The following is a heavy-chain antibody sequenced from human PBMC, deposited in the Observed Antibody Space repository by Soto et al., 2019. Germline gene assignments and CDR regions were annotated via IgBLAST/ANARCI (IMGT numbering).Heavy chain of an antibody. D-gene: IGHD6-19*01. CDR1: GFTFSSYS. J-gene: IGHJ4*02. CDR2: ISSSSSTI. Sequence: EVQLVESGGGLVQPGGSLRLSCAASGFTFSSYSMNWVRQAPGKGLEWVSYISSSSSTIYYPDSVKGRFTISRDNAKNSLYLQMNSLRAEDTAVYYCARQSTGWPYYFDYWGQGTLVTVSS. V-gene: IGHV3-48*01. CDR3: ARQSTGWPYYFDY.